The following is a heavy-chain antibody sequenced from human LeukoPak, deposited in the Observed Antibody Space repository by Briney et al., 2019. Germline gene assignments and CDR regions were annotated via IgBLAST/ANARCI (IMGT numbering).Heavy chain of an antibody. Sequence: PGGSLRLSCAASGFSFSSYWMNWFRQPPGKGLEWGANIKQDGTEKYYVDSVKGRFTISRDNAKKSMYLQMNSLRAEDTGVYYCAIDPSRGYTYGYGDYWGQGILVTVSS. CDR3: AIDPSRGYTYGYGDY. D-gene: IGHD5-18*01. V-gene: IGHV3-7*01. CDR1: GFSFSSYW. J-gene: IGHJ4*02. CDR2: IKQDGTEK.